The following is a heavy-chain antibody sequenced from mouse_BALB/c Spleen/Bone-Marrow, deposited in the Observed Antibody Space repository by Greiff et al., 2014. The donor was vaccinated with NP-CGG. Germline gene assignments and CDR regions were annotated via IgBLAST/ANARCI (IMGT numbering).Heavy chain of an antibody. V-gene: IGHV7-3*02. CDR2: IRNKPNGYTT. CDR1: GFTFTDYF. Sequence: EVKLMESGGGLVQPGGSLRLSCTTSGFTFTDYFMTWVRQPPGKALEWLGFIRNKPNGYTTEYNPSVKGRFTISRDNSQGILYLQMNTLRAEDSAIYYCARDYSGNFDFWGQGTTLTVSS. J-gene: IGHJ2*01. CDR3: ARDYSGNFDF.